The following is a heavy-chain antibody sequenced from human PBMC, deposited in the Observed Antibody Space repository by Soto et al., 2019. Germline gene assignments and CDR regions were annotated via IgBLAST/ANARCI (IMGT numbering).Heavy chain of an antibody. D-gene: IGHD2-2*01. V-gene: IGHV1-18*01. J-gene: IGHJ4*02. CDR3: ARDVFGSGGLVVPAAVVY. CDR2: ISAYNGNT. Sequence: ASVKVSCKASGYTFTSYGISWVRQAPGQGLEWMGWISAYNGNTNYAQKLQGRVTMTTDTSTSTAYMELRSLRSDDTAVYYCARDVFGSGGLVVPAAVVYWGQGTLVTVSS. CDR1: GYTFTSYG.